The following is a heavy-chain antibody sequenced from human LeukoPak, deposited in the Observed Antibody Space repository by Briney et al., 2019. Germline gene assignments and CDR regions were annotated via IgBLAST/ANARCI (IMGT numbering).Heavy chain of an antibody. Sequence: SETLSLTCTVSGGSISSGSYYWSWIRQPAGKGLEWIGRIYTSGSTNYNPSLKSRVTISVDTSKNQFSLKLSSVTAADTAVYYCARGGAGSEISMIVVVISHNWFDPWGQGTLVTVSS. V-gene: IGHV4-61*02. CDR2: IYTSGST. D-gene: IGHD3-22*01. CDR1: GGSISSGSYY. CDR3: ARGGAGSEISMIVVVISHNWFDP. J-gene: IGHJ5*02.